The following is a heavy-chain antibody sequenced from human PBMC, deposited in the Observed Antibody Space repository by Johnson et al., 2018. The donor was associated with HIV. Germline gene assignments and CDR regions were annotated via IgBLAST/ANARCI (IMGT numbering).Heavy chain of an antibody. D-gene: IGHD7-27*01. CDR3: ARSRGNWGGWAFDI. J-gene: IGHJ3*02. CDR1: GFTFSSYG. Sequence: QVQLVESGGGVVQPGGSLRLSCAASGFTFSSYGMHWVRQVPGNGLEWVTFIQYDGTNKYYADSVKGRFTISRDNSKNSLYLQMNSLRAEDTAVYYCARSRGNWGGWAFDIWGQGTMVTVSS. CDR2: IQYDGTNK. V-gene: IGHV3-30*02.